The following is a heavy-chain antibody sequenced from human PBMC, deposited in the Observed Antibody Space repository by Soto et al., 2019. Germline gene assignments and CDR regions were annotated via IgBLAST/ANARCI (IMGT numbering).Heavy chain of an antibody. CDR3: ARRGSEFGELSQLGPSYYYYYGMDV. CDR2: IYPGDSDT. D-gene: IGHD3-10*01. CDR1: GYSFTSYL. V-gene: IGHV5-51*01. J-gene: IGHJ6*02. Sequence: GESLKISCKGFGYSFTSYLIGWVPQMPGKGLEWMGIIYPGDSDTRYSPSFQGQVTTSADKSISTAYLQWSSLKASDTAMYYCARRGSEFGELSQLGPSYYYYYGMDVWGQGTTVTVSS.